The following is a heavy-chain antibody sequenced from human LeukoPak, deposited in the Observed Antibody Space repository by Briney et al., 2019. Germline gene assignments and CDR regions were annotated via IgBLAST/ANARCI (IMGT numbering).Heavy chain of an antibody. CDR1: GFTFSSYA. D-gene: IGHD5-24*01. CDR3: AKDRRDGYSEGGGAFDI. J-gene: IGHJ3*02. V-gene: IGHV3-23*01. Sequence: PGGSLRLSCAASGFTFSSYAMSWVRQAPGKGLEWVSAISTSGRNKYYADSVKGRFTISRDNSKNTLYLQMNSLRAEDTAVYYCAKDRRDGYSEGGGAFDIWGQGTMVTVSS. CDR2: ISTSGRNK.